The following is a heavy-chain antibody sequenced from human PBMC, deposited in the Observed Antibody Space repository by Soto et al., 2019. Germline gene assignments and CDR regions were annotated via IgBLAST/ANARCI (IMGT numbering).Heavy chain of an antibody. CDR1: GGTFSSYA. D-gene: IGHD3-16*01. CDR3: ARELPGSLGGYYGMDV. J-gene: IGHJ6*02. CDR2: IIPIFGTA. V-gene: IGHV1-69*13. Sequence: ASVKVSCKASGGTFSSYAISWVRQAPGQGLEWMGGIIPIFGTANYAQKFQGRVTITADESTSTAYMELSSLRSEDTAVYYCARELPGSLGGYYGMDVWGQGTTVTVSS.